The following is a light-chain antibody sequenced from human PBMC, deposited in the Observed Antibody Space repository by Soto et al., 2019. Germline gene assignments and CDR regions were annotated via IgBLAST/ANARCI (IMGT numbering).Light chain of an antibody. CDR2: RNN. CDR1: SSNIGSNY. J-gene: IGLJ1*01. V-gene: IGLV1-47*01. Sequence: SALTQPPSASGTPGRRVTIYCSGSSSNIGSNYVYWYQQLPGTAPKLLIYRNNQRPSGVPDRFSGSKSGTSASLAISGLRSEDEADYYCAAWDDSLSALYVFGTGTKVTVL. CDR3: AAWDDSLSALYV.